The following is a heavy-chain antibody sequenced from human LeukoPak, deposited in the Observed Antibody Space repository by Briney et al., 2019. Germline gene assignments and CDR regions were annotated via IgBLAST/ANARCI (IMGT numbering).Heavy chain of an antibody. J-gene: IGHJ4*02. CDR2: IYYNGST. V-gene: IGHV4-31*03. Sequence: SQTLSLTCTVSGGSISSGGFYWSWIRQYPGKGLEWIGHIYYNGSTYYNPSLKSRVSISVDTSKKQFSLKLSSVTAADTAVYYCARGGSLWFGELSGVFDYWGQGTLVTVSS. D-gene: IGHD3-10*01. CDR1: GGSISSGGFY. CDR3: ARGGSLWFGELSGVFDY.